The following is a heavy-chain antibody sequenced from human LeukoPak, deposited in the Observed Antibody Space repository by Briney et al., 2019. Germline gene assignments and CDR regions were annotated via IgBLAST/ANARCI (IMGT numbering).Heavy chain of an antibody. CDR3: ARPRDSSGYYFDY. D-gene: IGHD3-22*01. CDR1: GYTFTCYY. CDR2: INPNSGGT. V-gene: IGHV1-2*02. Sequence: ASVKVPCKASGYTFTCYYMHWVRQAPGQGLEWMGWINPNSGGTNYAQKFQGRVTMTRDTSISTAYMELSRLRSDDTAVYYCARPRDSSGYYFDYWGQGTLVTVSS. J-gene: IGHJ4*02.